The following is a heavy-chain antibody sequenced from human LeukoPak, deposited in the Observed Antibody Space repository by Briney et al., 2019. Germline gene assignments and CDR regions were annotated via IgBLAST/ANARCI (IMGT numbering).Heavy chain of an antibody. V-gene: IGHV3-23*01. Sequence: GGSLRLSRAASGFTFSNYAMRWVRQAPGKGLEWVSGISGSGDSTYYADSVKGRFTISRDNSKNTLYLQMNSLRAEDTAVYYCAREVDYYDTTCPGDFWGQGTLVTVSS. CDR2: ISGSGDST. D-gene: IGHD3-22*01. CDR1: GFTFSNYA. CDR3: AREVDYYDTTCPGDF. J-gene: IGHJ4*02.